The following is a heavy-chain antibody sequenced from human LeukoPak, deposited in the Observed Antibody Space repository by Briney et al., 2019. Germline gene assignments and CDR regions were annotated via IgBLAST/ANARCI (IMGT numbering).Heavy chain of an antibody. V-gene: IGHV4-39*01. J-gene: IGHJ5*02. CDR1: GGSISSSSYY. D-gene: IGHD1-26*01. CDR3: ARGSGSYYWFDP. Sequence: PSETLSLTCTVSGGSISSSSYYWGWIRQPPGKGLEWIGSIYYSGSTYYNPSLKSRVTISVDTSKNQFSLKLSSVTAADTAVYYCARGSGSYYWFDPWGQGTLVTVSS. CDR2: IYYSGST.